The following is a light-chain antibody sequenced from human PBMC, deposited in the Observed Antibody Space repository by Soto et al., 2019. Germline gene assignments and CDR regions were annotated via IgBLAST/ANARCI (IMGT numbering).Light chain of an antibody. J-gene: IGLJ1*01. CDR1: NIDVGGYNY. Sequence: SPAQPASLSGSPGQSITLSRPGNNIDVGGYNYVSWYQQHPGKAPKLMIYDVSNRPSGVSNRFSGSKSGNTASLTISGLQAEDEADYYCSSYTSSLYVFGTGTKVTVL. CDR3: SSYTSSLYV. CDR2: DVS. V-gene: IGLV2-14*01.